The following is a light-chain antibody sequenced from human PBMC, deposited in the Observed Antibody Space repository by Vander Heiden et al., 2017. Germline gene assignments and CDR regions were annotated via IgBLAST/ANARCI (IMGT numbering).Light chain of an antibody. Sequence: EIVLTQSPGTLSLSPGERATLSCRASQSISRNSLAWYQQKPGQTPRLLIFGASFRAPGIPDRFSGSGSGTDFTLTISRLEPEDFAVFYCQQDGRSPITFGQGTRMEIK. CDR1: QSISRNS. J-gene: IGKJ5*01. V-gene: IGKV3-20*01. CDR2: GAS. CDR3: QQDGRSPIT.